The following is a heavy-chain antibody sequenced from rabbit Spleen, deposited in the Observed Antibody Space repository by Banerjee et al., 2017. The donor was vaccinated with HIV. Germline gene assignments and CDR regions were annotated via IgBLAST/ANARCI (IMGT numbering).Heavy chain of an antibody. CDR3: ARGSATMTMVITGYYLHL. D-gene: IGHD2-1*01. Sequence: QEQLVESGGGLVTLGGSLTLSCKASGFHVTTYYMCWVRQAPGKGLEWIACIYGGSSGSTAYANWAKGRFTISKTSSTTVTLQMTSLTAADTATYFCARGSATMTMVITGYYLHLWGQGTLVTVS. CDR2: IYGGSSGST. J-gene: IGHJ4*01. V-gene: IGHV1S45*01. CDR1: GFHVTTYY.